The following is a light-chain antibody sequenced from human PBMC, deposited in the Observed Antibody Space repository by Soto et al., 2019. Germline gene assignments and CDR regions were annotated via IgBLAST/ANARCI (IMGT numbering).Light chain of an antibody. Sequence: EVLLTQSLATLSLSPGERATLSCRARQTINNFLAWYQQKPGQAPRLLIYDASSRAAGVPGRFSGSGSGTDFTLTITSLEPEDFALYHCQQRSTGTFGGGTKVEI. CDR2: DAS. CDR3: QQRSTGT. J-gene: IGKJ4*01. CDR1: QTINNF. V-gene: IGKV3-11*01.